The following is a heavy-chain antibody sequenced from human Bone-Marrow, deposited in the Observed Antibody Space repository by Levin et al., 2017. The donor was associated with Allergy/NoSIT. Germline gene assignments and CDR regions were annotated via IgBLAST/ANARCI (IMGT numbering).Heavy chain of an antibody. CDR1: GYSFTSYW. D-gene: IGHD6-13*01. CDR2: IDPSDSYT. J-gene: IGHJ5*02. V-gene: IGHV5-10-1*01. CDR3: ARHVGSSWYSSWFDP. Sequence: GESLKISCQGSGYSFTSYWISWVRQMPGKGLEWMGRIDPSDSYTNYSPSFQGHVTISADKSISTAYLQWSSLKASDTAMYYCARHVGSSWYSSWFDPWGQGTLVTVSS.